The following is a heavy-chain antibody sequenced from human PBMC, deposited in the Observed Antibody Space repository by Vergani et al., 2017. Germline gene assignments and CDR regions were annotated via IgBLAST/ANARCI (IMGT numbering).Heavy chain of an antibody. CDR1: GYSFNSYG. CDR2: ISGYDGKT. D-gene: IGHD1/OR15-1a*01. CDR3: GRKQSPASLMDKPIDI. V-gene: IGHV1-18*01. J-gene: IGHJ5*02. Sequence: QVQLVQSGAEMKKPGASVNVSCKTSGYSFNSYGINWVRQAPGQGLEWLGWISGYDGKTKYVEKLQGRITVTIDTSTNSAYMELRGLRSDDTAVYYCGRKQSPASLMDKPIDIWGQGTLVTVSS.